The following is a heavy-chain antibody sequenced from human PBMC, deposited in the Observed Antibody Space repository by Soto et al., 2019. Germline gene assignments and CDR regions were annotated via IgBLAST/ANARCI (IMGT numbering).Heavy chain of an antibody. CDR1: GFTFSSYG. J-gene: IGHJ4*02. V-gene: IGHV3-30*18. CDR3: AKDQDDCFDY. Sequence: GGSLRLSCAASGFTFSSYGMHWVRQAPGKGLEWVAVISYDGSNKYYADSVKGRFTISRDNSKNTLYLQMNSLRAEDTAVYYCAKDQDDCFDYWGQGTLVTVSS. D-gene: IGHD2-15*01. CDR2: ISYDGSNK.